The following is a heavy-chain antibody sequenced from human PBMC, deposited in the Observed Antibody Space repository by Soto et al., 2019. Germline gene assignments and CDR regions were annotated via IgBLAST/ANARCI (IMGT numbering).Heavy chain of an antibody. CDR2: IIPIFGPA. D-gene: IGHD3-10*01. CDR3: ASDYYASGSCRGWFDP. CDR1: GGTFSSYA. J-gene: IGHJ5*02. Sequence: QVQLVQSGAEVKKPGSSVKVSCKASGGTFSSYAISWVRQAPGQGLEWMGGIIPIFGPANYAQKCQGRVTITADEYTSTAYMELSSLRSEDTAFYSCASDYYASGSCRGWFDPWGQGTLVTVSS. V-gene: IGHV1-69*01.